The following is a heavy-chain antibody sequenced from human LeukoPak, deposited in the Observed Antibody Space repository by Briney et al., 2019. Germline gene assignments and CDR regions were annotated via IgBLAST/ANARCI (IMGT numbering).Heavy chain of an antibody. D-gene: IGHD4-17*01. Sequence: PGGSLRLSCAASGFTVSSNYMSWIRQPPGKGLEWIGYIFHRGSTNYNPSLRSRVTISMDTSMNQFSLRLTSVTAADTAVYYCASYGDYTWGSWFDPWGQGTLVTVSS. CDR2: IFHRGST. CDR3: ASYGDYTWGSWFDP. V-gene: IGHV4-59*02. J-gene: IGHJ5*02. CDR1: GFTVSSNY.